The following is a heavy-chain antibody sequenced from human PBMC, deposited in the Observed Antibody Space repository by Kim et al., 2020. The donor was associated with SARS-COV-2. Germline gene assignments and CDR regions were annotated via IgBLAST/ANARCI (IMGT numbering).Heavy chain of an antibody. CDR3: ARVGSGYYFYDDFDI. V-gene: IGHV3-33*01. D-gene: IGHD3-22*01. Sequence: GGSLRLSCAASGFTFSSYGMHWVRQAPGKGLEWVAVIWYDGSNKYYADSVKGRFTISRDNSKNTLYLQMNSLRAEDTAVYYCARVGSGYYFYDDFDIWGQGTMVTVSS. CDR1: GFTFSSYG. CDR2: IWYDGSNK. J-gene: IGHJ3*02.